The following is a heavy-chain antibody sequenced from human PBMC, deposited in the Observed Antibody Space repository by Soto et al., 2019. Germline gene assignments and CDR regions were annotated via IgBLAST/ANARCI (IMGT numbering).Heavy chain of an antibody. CDR1: AFTFSRYA. D-gene: IGHD4-17*01. CDR2: VSGSGGTT. J-gene: IGHJ2*01. CDR3: VLFLATVNSLDYHAFPARGSSDL. Sequence: RGSLRLSCAASAFTFSRYAIIWVRQPPGKGQEWVSVVSGSGGTTYYADSVKGRFTISRDNSKNTLYLQMNSLRAEDTAVYYCVLFLATVNSLDYHAFPARGSSDL. V-gene: IGHV3-23*01.